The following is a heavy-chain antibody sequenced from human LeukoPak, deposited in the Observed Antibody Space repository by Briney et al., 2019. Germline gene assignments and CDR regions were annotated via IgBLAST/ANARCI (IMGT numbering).Heavy chain of an antibody. CDR1: GFTFSSYW. D-gene: IGHD4-17*01. Sequence: PGGSLRLSCAASGFTFSSYWMHWVRQAPGKGLVWVSRINSDGSSTSYADSVKGRFTISRDNAKNSLYLQMNSLRAEDTAVYYCARDHHYGDHLGYFDYWGQGTLVTVSS. CDR2: INSDGSST. CDR3: ARDHHYGDHLGYFDY. V-gene: IGHV3-74*01. J-gene: IGHJ4*02.